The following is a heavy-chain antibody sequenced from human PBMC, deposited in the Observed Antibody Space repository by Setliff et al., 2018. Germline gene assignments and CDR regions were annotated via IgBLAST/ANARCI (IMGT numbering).Heavy chain of an antibody. Sequence: PSETLSLTCTVSGYSISSGYIWGWIRQPPGKGLEWVGNIGHTGSINYNPSPKSRLTISRDTSKNQVSLKLNSVTATDTAVYYCARDLGHGGDSDYWGQGSLWGHRLL. D-gene: IGHD2-21*02. CDR1: GYSISSGYI. CDR3: ARDLGHGGDSDY. CDR2: IGHTGSI. J-gene: IGHJ4*02. V-gene: IGHV4-38-2*02.